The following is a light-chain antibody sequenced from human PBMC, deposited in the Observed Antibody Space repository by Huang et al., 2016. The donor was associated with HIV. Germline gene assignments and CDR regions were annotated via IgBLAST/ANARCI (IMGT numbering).Light chain of an antibody. CDR2: DAS. CDR3: QQSHSTPYT. V-gene: IGKV1-39*01. CDR1: QIISTY. Sequence: DIQMTQSPYSLSASVGDRVTISCRASQIISTYLIWYQQKTGKAPKLLIYDASSVQRGVPSRFGGSGSGTDFTLTISSLQPEDCATYYCQQSHSTPYTFGQGTKLEIK. J-gene: IGKJ2*01.